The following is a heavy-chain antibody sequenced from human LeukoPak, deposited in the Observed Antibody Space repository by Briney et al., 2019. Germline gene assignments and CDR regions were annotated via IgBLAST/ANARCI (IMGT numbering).Heavy chain of an antibody. CDR1: GYSISSGYY. Sequence: SETLSLTCTVSGYSISSGYYWVWIRQPPGKGLEWIGSTYHSGSTYYNPSLKSRVTISVDTPKNQFALKLSSVAAADTPVYYCATDLSVAAPRPTDPLDYWGQGTLVTVSS. J-gene: IGHJ4*02. D-gene: IGHD6-19*01. CDR3: ATDLSVAAPRPTDPLDY. V-gene: IGHV4-38-2*02. CDR2: TYHSGST.